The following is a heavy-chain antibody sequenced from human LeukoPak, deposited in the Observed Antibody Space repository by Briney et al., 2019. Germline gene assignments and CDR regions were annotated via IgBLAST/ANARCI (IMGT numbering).Heavy chain of an antibody. CDR1: GYTFTGYY. V-gene: IGHV1-2*02. D-gene: IGHD2-15*01. J-gene: IGHJ4*02. CDR3: ARATGYCSGGSCYDGDD. CDR2: INPNSGGT. Sequence: GASVKVSCKASGYTFTGYYMHWVRQAPGQGLEWMGWINPNSGGTNYAQKFQGRVTMTRDTSISTAYMELSRLRSDDTAVYYCARATGYCSGGSCYDGDDWGQGTLVTVSS.